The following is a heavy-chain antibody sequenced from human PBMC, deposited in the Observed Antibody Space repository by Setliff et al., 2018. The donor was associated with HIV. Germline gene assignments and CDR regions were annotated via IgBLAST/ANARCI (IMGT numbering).Heavy chain of an antibody. D-gene: IGHD3-22*01. CDR1: GASIAGYY. CDR2: IYHSGST. V-gene: IGHV4-38-2*02. CDR3: ARSAYDSSGLPY. J-gene: IGHJ4*02. Sequence: PSETLSLTCTVSGASIAGYYWSWIRQSPEKGLEWIGIIYHSGSTYYNPSLKSRVTTSVDTSKNQFSLNLSSVTAADTAVYCCARSAYDSSGLPYWGQGTLVTVSS.